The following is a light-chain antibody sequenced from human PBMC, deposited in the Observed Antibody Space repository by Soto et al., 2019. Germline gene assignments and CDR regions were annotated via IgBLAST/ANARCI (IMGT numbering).Light chain of an antibody. CDR1: SGHSSYA. J-gene: IGLJ3*02. CDR3: QTWGTGIQWV. Sequence: QLVLTQSPSASASLGASVKLTCTLSSGHSSYAIAWHQQQPEKGPRYLMKLNSDGSHSKGDGIPDRFSGSSSGAERYLTISSLQSEDEADYYCQTWGTGIQWVFGGGTNLTVL. V-gene: IGLV4-69*01. CDR2: LNSDGSH.